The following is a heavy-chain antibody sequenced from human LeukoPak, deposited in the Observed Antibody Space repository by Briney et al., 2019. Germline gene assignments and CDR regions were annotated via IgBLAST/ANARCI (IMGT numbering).Heavy chain of an antibody. D-gene: IGHD1-7*01. CDR1: GFTFSSYA. CDR3: AKDIPKTTSHYYYYYGMDV. CDR2: ISGSGGST. V-gene: IGHV3-23*01. J-gene: IGHJ6*02. Sequence: GGSLRLSCAACGFTFSSYAMSWVRQDPGKGLEWVSAISGSGGSTYYADSVKGRFTISRDNSKNTLYLQMNSLRAEDTAVYYSAKDIPKTTSHYYYYYGMDVWGQGTTVTVFS.